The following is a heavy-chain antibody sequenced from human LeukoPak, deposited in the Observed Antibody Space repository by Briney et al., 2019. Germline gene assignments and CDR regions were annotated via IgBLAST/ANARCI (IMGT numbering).Heavy chain of an antibody. D-gene: IGHD3-10*01. J-gene: IGHJ4*02. CDR1: GFNLRKYW. CDR2: IHGREK. V-gene: IGHV3-7*03. Sequence: PGGSLRLSCAASGFNLRKYWMSGVRQAAGKGGEGVANIHGREKDYMEAVEGGVTISRDNAKNSLYLQMNSLRAEDTAVYYCARETPYGSLTFDYWGQGTLVTVSS. CDR3: ARETPYGSLTFDY.